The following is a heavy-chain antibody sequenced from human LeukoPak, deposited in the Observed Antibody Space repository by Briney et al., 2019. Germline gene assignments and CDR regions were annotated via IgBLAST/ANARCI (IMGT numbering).Heavy chain of an antibody. Sequence: SETLSHTSIVPGGSISSTSYYWGWIRHPPGKGLEWIGRIYYSGSTYYNPSLKSRVAISVDTSKNQFSLKLSSVTAADTAVYYCARLSGATAVGDYWGQGTLVTVSS. D-gene: IGHD4-23*01. CDR3: ARLSGATAVGDY. CDR2: IYYSGST. CDR1: GGSISSTSYY. V-gene: IGHV4-39*01. J-gene: IGHJ4*02.